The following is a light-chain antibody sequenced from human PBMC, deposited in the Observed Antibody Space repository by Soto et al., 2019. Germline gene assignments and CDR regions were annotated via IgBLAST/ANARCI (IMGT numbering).Light chain of an antibody. CDR3: QQYYSYPPIT. Sequence: AILMTQSASSLSVSTGDRVTITCGASQGISSYLAWYQQKPVKAPKLLIYAASTLQSGVPSRFSGSGSGTDFTLTISCLQSEDFATYYCQQYYSYPPITFGQGTRLEIK. CDR1: QGISSY. CDR2: AAS. V-gene: IGKV1-8*01. J-gene: IGKJ5*01.